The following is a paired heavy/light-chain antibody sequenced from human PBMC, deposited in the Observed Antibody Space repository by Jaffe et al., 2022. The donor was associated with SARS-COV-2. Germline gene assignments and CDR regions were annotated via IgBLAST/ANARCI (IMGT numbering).Heavy chain of an antibody. CDR3: ARAKCTRTICYGGDY. J-gene: IGHJ4*02. D-gene: IGHD2-2*01. CDR1: GFSFTSNW. Sequence: EVQLVQSGAEVKKPGESLKISCKGSGFSFTSNWIGWVRQMPGKGLEWMGIIFPGDSDTRYSPSFQGQVTISADKSITTAYLQWSSLKASDTAMYYCARAKCTRTICYGGDYWGQGTLVTVSS. CDR2: IFPGDSDT. V-gene: IGHV5-51*01.
Light chain of an antibody. CDR2: EVN. V-gene: IGLV2-8*01. CDR1: SSDVGGYNY. CDR3: SSYAGSNNFNVL. J-gene: IGLJ2*01. Sequence: QSALTQPPSASGSPGQSVTISCTGTSSDVGGYNYVSWYQQHPGKAPKLMIYEVNKRPSGVPDRFSGSKSGNTASLTVSGLQAEDEADYYCSSYAGSNNFNVLFGGGTKLTVL.